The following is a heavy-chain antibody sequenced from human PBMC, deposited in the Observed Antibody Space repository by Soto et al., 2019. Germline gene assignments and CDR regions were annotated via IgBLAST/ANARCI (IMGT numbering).Heavy chain of an antibody. CDR1: GGTFSSYA. J-gene: IGHJ6*02. CDR3: ARGEFDIVEVPAAPRPYYYYGMDV. CDR2: IIPIFGTA. Sequence: QVQLVQSGAEVKKPGSSVKVSCKASGGTFSSYAISWVRQAPGQGLEWMGGIIPIFGTANYAQKFQGRVTITADESTSTAYMELSSLRSEDTAVYYCARGEFDIVEVPAAPRPYYYYGMDVWGQGTTVTVSS. D-gene: IGHD2-2*01. V-gene: IGHV1-69*01.